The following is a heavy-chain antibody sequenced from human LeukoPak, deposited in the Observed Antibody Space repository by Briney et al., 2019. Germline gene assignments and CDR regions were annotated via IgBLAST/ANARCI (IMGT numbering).Heavy chain of an antibody. V-gene: IGHV4-59*01. Sequence: SETLSFTCTVSGGSISTFYWSWIRQPPGKGLEWIGYIDYSGSTNYNPSLKSRVIISVDTSNNQFSLKLSSVTAADTAVYYCARGGRGYSYEIDYWGQGTLVTVSS. CDR3: ARGGRGYSYEIDY. CDR1: GGSISTFY. CDR2: IDYSGST. D-gene: IGHD5-18*01. J-gene: IGHJ4*02.